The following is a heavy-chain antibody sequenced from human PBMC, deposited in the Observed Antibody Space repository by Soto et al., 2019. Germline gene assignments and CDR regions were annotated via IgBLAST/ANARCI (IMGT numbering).Heavy chain of an antibody. CDR2: INAGNGNT. D-gene: IGHD1-7*01. CDR1: GYTFTSYG. Sequence: ASVKVSSKASGYTFTSYGISWVRQAPGQGLEWMGWINAGNGNTKYSQKFQGRVTITRDTSASTAYMELSSLRSEDTAVYYCARDPWNYVSGWFDPWGQGTLVTVSS. J-gene: IGHJ5*02. V-gene: IGHV1-3*01. CDR3: ARDPWNYVSGWFDP.